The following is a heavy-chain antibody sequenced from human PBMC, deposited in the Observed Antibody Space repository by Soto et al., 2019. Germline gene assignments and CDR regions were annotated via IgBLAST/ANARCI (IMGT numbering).Heavy chain of an antibody. CDR2: VYYSGGA. Sequence: TLSLTCTVSGGSISGYYWSWIRQPPGKGLEWIGNVYYSGGAKYNPSVKRRVSISVDTSKNQFSLNLSSVTAADTAVYYCTRDGDGRMATNPYYYYGMDVWGPGITVTVSS. J-gene: IGHJ6*02. V-gene: IGHV4-59*01. CDR3: TRDGDGRMATNPYYYYGMDV. CDR1: GGSISGYY. D-gene: IGHD2-21*02.